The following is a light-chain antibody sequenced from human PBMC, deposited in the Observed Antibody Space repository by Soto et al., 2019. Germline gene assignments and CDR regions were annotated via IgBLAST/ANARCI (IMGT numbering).Light chain of an antibody. Sequence: EIVMTQSPATLSVSPEERATLSCRASQSIGSNLAWYQQKPGQAPRLLIYGASTWATGIPARFSGSGSGTEFTLTISSLQSEDFAVYYCQQYSDWPRTFGQGTKVDI. V-gene: IGKV3D-15*01. J-gene: IGKJ1*01. CDR2: GAS. CDR1: QSIGSN. CDR3: QQYSDWPRT.